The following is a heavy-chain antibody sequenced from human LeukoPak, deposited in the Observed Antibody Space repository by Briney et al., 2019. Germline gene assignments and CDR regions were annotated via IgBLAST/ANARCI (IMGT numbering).Heavy chain of an antibody. V-gene: IGHV1-69*04. J-gene: IGHJ5*02. D-gene: IGHD2-21*01. CDR1: GYTFTSYG. CDR2: IIPILGIA. Sequence: ASVKVSCKASGYTFTSYGISWVRQAPGQGLEWMGRIIPILGIANYAQKFQGRVTITADKSTSTAYMELSSLRSEDTAVYYCAREGGIVDNWFDPWGQGTLVTVSS. CDR3: AREGGIVDNWFDP.